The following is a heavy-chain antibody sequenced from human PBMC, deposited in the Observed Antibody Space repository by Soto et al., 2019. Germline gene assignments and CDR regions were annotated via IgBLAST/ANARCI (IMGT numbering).Heavy chain of an antibody. CDR3: ASDGKYYYDSSGYYPYYYYGMDV. D-gene: IGHD3-22*01. CDR1: GFTFSSYS. CDR2: ISSSSTI. V-gene: IGHV3-48*02. J-gene: IGHJ6*02. Sequence: EVQLVESGGGLVQPGGSLRLSCAASGFTFSSYSMNWVRQAPGKGLEWVSYISSSSTIYYADSVKGRFTISRDNAKNSLYLQMNSLRDEDPAVYYCASDGKYYYDSSGYYPYYYYGMDVWGQGTTVTVSS.